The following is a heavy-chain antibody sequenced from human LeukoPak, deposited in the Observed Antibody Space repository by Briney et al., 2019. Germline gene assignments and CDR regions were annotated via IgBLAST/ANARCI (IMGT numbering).Heavy chain of an antibody. J-gene: IGHJ4*02. Sequence: ASVKVSCKASGYTFTNYAMHWVRQAPGQRLEWMGWINAGNGNTRYSQDFQGRVTITRDTSATTAYMELSSLRSEDMAVYYCARGRFLEWLLYELDYWGQGTLVTVSS. CDR3: ARGRFLEWLLYELDY. V-gene: IGHV1-3*03. CDR1: GYTFTNYA. CDR2: INAGNGNT. D-gene: IGHD3-3*01.